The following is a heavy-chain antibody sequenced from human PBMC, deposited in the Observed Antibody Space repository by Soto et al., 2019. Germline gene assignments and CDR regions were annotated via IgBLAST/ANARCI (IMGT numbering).Heavy chain of an antibody. CDR2: ISSSSSYI. D-gene: IGHD2-15*01. CDR3: AREQDVVVEVPGTEAFDV. Sequence: RGSLLVSCAASGFSPRTYKMNWVRQAPGEGLEWVSSISSSSSYIFYADSVKGRFTISRDNAKNSLFLQMNSLKAEDTAVYYCAREQDVVVEVPGTEAFDVWGLGTMVTGSS. CDR1: GFSPRTYK. V-gene: IGHV3-21*01. J-gene: IGHJ3*01.